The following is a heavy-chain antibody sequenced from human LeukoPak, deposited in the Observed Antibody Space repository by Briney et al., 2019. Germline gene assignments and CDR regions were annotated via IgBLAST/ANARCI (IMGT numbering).Heavy chain of an antibody. D-gene: IGHD6-13*01. V-gene: IGHV4-38-2*02. CDR3: ARAAATFDY. J-gene: IGHJ4*02. CDR2: IYYSGSI. Sequence: SSETLSLTCTVSGYSISSGYYWGWIRQPPGKGLEWIGSIYYSGSIYYNPSLKSRVTISVDTSKNQFSLKLSSVTAADTAVYYCARAAATFDYWGQGTLVTVSS. CDR1: GYSISSGYY.